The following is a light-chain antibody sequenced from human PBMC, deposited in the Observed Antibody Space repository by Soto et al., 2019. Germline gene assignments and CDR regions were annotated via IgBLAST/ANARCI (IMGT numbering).Light chain of an antibody. CDR1: QSVSGN. CDR2: DAS. V-gene: IGKV3-15*01. J-gene: IGKJ5*01. CDR3: QQRHMWPIT. Sequence: EIVMTQSPATLSVSPGERATPSCRASQSVSGNLAWYQQKPGQAPRLLIYDASTRATGIPARFSGSGSGTEFTLTISSLQSEDFALYFCQQRHMWPITFGQGTRLEIK.